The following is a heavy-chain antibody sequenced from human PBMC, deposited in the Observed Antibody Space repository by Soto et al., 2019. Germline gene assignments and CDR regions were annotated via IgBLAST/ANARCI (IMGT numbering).Heavy chain of an antibody. J-gene: IGHJ4*02. CDR3: ARGVRLSDSSGYYFDY. CDR1: GFTFSSYS. V-gene: IGHV3-48*02. CDR2: IGSGGSSI. Sequence: GGSLRLSCAASGFTFSSYSMNWVRQAPGKGLEWVSYIGSGGSSIYYADSVKGRFTISRDNAKNSLYVQMNSLTDEDTAVYYCARGVRLSDSSGYYFDYWGQGTLVTVSS. D-gene: IGHD3-22*01.